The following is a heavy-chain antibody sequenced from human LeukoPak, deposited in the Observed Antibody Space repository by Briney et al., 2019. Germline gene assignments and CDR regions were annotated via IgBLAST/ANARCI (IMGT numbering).Heavy chain of an antibody. CDR2: LYSDGNT. CDR3: ARGVEPLAANTLAY. Sequence: GGSLRLSCAASGFTVITNDMTWVRQAPGKGLEWVSGLYSDGNTKYADSVQGRFTISRDNSKNTLYLEMNSLTPDDTAVYYCARGVEPLAANTLAYWGQGTLVTVSS. D-gene: IGHD1-14*01. CDR1: GFTVITND. V-gene: IGHV3-53*01. J-gene: IGHJ4*02.